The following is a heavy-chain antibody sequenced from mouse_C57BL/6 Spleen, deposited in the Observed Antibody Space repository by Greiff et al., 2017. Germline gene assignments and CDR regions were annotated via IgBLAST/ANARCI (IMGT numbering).Heavy chain of an antibody. CDR1: GFTFSSYT. CDR3: ARLLRSLDY. V-gene: IGHV5-9*01. J-gene: IGHJ2*01. CDR2: ISGGGGNT. D-gene: IGHD1-1*01. Sequence: DVMLVESGGGLVKPGGSLKLSCAASGFTFSSYTMSWVRQTPEKRLEWVATISGGGGNTYYPDSVKGRFTISRDNAKNTLYLQMSSLRSEDTALYYCARLLRSLDYWGQGTTLTVSS.